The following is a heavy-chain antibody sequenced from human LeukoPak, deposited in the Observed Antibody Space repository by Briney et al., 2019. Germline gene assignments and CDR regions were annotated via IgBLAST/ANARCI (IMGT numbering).Heavy chain of an antibody. CDR3: AKAYYDFWSGYLFDY. D-gene: IGHD3-3*01. CDR2: ISWNSGSI. V-gene: IGHV3-9*01. J-gene: IGHJ4*02. CDR1: GFTFYDYA. Sequence: GGSLRLSCAASGFTFYDYAMHWVRHAPGKGLEWVSGISWNSGSIVYADSVKGRFTISRDNAKNSLYLQMNSLRAEDTALYYCAKAYYDFWSGYLFDYWGQGTLVTVSS.